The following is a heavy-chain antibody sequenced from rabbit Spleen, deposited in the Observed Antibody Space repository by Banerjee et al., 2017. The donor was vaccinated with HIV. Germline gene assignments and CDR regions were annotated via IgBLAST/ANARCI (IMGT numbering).Heavy chain of an antibody. CDR3: ARDSGTSFSSYGMDL. Sequence: QEQLEESGGGLVKPEGSLTLTCKASGVSLNDKDVMCWVRQAPGKGLQWIACMWVGGDTTYYASWAKGRFTISKTSSTTVTLQVTSLTAADTATYFCARDSGTSFSSYGMDLWGPGTLVTVS. V-gene: IGHV1S45*01. CDR2: MWVGGDTT. J-gene: IGHJ6*01. D-gene: IGHD8-1*01. CDR1: GVSLNDKDV.